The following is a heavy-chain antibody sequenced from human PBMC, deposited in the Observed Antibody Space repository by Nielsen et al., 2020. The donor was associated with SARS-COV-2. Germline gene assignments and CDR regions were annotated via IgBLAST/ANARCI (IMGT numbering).Heavy chain of an antibody. CDR2: IIPILGIA. J-gene: IGHJ4*02. CDR1: GYTFTSYG. Sequence: SVKVSCKASGYTFTSYGISWVRQAPGQGLEWMGRIIPILGIANYAQKFQGRVTITADKSTSTAYMELSSLRSEDTAVYYCARVVVHCSGGSCYFRHYFDYWGQGTLVTVSS. V-gene: IGHV1-69*04. CDR3: ARVVVHCSGGSCYFRHYFDY. D-gene: IGHD2-15*01.